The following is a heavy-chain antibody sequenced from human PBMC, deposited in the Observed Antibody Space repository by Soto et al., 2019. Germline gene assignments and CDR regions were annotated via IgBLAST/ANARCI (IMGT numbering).Heavy chain of an antibody. CDR3: ARLRLAYIAPERDGFDI. V-gene: IGHV3-21*02. J-gene: IGHJ3*02. Sequence: EVQLVESGGGLVKPGGSLRLSCAVSGFSLSAYAMNWVRQAPGKGLEWVSSISTTSTYIYYADSVAGRFTISRDNARGSVFLQINNLGAEDTAVYFCARLRLAYIAPERDGFDIWGQRTTVTVS. CDR1: GFSLSAYA. D-gene: IGHD3-9*01. CDR2: ISTTSTYI.